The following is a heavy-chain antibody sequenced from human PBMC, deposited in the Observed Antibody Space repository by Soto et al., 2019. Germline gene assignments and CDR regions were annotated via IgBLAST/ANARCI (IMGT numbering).Heavy chain of an antibody. Sequence: GASVKVSCKASGYTFTGYYMHWVRQAPGQGLEWMGWINPNSGGTNYAQKFQGRVTMTRDTSISTAYMELSRLRSDDKAVYYCARDSAYYYEGRGYPDHYYYDGMDVWGEGTTVTGS. J-gene: IGHJ6*02. CDR3: ARDSAYYYEGRGYPDHYYYDGMDV. CDR1: GYTFTGYY. D-gene: IGHD3-22*01. V-gene: IGHV1-2*02. CDR2: INPNSGGT.